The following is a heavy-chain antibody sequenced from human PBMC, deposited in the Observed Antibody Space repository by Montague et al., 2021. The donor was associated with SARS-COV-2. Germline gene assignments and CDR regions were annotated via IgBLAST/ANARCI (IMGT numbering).Heavy chain of an antibody. CDR3: ASGEFFYYGSGNYYRSALDD. J-gene: IGHJ6*02. Sequence: SETLSLTCHVYGASFSGYYWSWVRQSPGKGLEWIGEVIHSGTTNXXPSLKGRVTISIDSSNDRFSLGLTSLTAADTGVYYCASGEFFYYGSGNYYRSALDDWGQGTTVTVSS. D-gene: IGHD3-10*01. CDR2: VIHSGTT. V-gene: IGHV4-34*12. CDR1: GASFSGYY.